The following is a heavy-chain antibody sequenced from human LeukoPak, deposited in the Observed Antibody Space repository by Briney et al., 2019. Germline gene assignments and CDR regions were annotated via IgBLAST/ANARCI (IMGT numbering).Heavy chain of an antibody. CDR1: GFTFSSYG. J-gene: IGHJ3*02. CDR3: AREAAAGSWGAFDI. Sequence: GSLRLSCAASGFTFSSYGMHWVRQAPGKGLEWVAVISYDGSNKYYADSVKGRFTISRDNSKNTLYLQMNSLRAEDTAVYYCAREAAAGSWGAFDIWGQGTMVTVSS. V-gene: IGHV3-30*03. D-gene: IGHD6-13*01. CDR2: ISYDGSNK.